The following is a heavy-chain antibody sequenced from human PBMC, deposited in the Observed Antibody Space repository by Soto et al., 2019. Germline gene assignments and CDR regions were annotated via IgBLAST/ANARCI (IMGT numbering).Heavy chain of an antibody. CDR3: ASSLGYCSSTSCYAFDY. CDR2: ISAYNGNT. J-gene: IGHJ4*02. V-gene: IGHV1-18*01. D-gene: IGHD2-2*01. CDR1: GYTFTSYG. Sequence: GASVKVSCKASGYTFTSYGISWVRQAPGQGLEWMGWISAYNGNTNYAQKLQGRVTMTTDTSTSTAYMELRSLRSDDTAVYYCASSLGYCSSTSCYAFDYWGQGTLVTVSS.